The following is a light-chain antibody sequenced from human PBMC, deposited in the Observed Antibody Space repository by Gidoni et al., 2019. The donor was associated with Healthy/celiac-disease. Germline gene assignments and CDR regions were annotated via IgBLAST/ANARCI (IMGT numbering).Light chain of an antibody. Sequence: EIVLTQSPGTLSLSPGERATLSCRASQSVSSSYLAWYQQKPGQDPRILIYGASSRATGIPDRFSGSGSGTEFTLTISSLEPEDFAVYYCQQYGSSPPITFGQGTRLEIK. CDR1: QSVSSSY. CDR2: GAS. J-gene: IGKJ5*01. CDR3: QQYGSSPPIT. V-gene: IGKV3-20*01.